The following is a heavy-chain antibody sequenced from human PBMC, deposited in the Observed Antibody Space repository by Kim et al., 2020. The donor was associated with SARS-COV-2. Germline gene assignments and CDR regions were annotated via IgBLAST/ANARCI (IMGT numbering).Heavy chain of an antibody. D-gene: IGHD3-10*01. CDR2: IDYTGGT. J-gene: IGHJ5*01. V-gene: IGHV4-39*01. Sequence: SETLSLTCAVFGGSISSGDFYWGWIRQPPGKGLEWVGNIDYTGGTYYNPSLKSRVSMSVDTSKNQFSLRLTSLTAADTAVYYCARPHRGRGGGAWFDSSGQGTPVTVSP. CDR1: GGSISSGDFY. CDR3: ARPHRGRGGGAWFDS.